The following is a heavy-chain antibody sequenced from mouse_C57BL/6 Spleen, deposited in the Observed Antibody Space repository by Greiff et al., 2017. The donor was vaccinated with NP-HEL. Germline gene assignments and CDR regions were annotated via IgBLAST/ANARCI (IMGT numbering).Heavy chain of an antibody. D-gene: IGHD3-2*02. CDR1: GFNIKDDY. V-gene: IGHV14-4*01. CDR3: TTDSSGYVPFAY. J-gene: IGHJ3*01. Sequence: EVQLKESGAELVRPGASVKLSCTASGFNIKDDYMHWVKQRPEQGLEWIGWIDPENGDTEYASKFQGKATITADTSSNTAYLQLSSLTSEDTAVYYCTTDSSGYVPFAYWGQGTLVTVSA. CDR2: IDPENGDT.